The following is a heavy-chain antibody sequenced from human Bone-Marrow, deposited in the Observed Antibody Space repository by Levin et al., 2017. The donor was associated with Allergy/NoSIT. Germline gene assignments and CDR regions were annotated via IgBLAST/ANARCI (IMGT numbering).Heavy chain of an antibody. CDR3: ASSSGRYWGGAFDL. J-gene: IGHJ3*01. V-gene: IGHV4-59*13. Sequence: LSLPFPFSLFSLLSSSLHWIRQPPGKGLEWIGYIQYSGSTNYNASLESRVTISAAPSRKQFSLKLGSVSAADTAVYYCASSSGRYWGGAFDLWGQGTTVIVSS. CDR1: LFSLLSSS. D-gene: IGHD1-26*01. CDR2: IQYSGST.